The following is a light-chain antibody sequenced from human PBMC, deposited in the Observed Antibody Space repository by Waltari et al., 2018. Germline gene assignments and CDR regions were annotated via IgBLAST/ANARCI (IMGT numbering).Light chain of an antibody. CDR2: NPN. J-gene: IGLJ3*02. Sequence: QTVVTQEPSFSVSPGGTVTLTCGLSSGSVSTSYYPSWYQQTPGRAPPTPIYNPNARSSGVPDRFSGSIHGNKAALTITGAQADDESNYYCVLYMTSGISVFGGGTKLTVL. CDR3: VLYMTSGISV. V-gene: IGLV8-61*01. CDR1: SGSVSTSYY.